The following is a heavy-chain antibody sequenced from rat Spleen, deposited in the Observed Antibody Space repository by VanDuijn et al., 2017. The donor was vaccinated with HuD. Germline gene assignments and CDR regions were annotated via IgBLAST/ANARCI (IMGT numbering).Heavy chain of an antibody. Sequence: EVQLVESDGGLVQPGRSLKLSCVASGFTFTDYYMAWVRQAPTKGLEWVAIISYDGLGTYYRDSVKGRFTISRDNAKSTLFLRMDSLRSEDTATYYWAREADIPFHYFDYWGQGASVTVSS. CDR2: ISYDGLGT. CDR1: GFTFTDYY. CDR3: AREADIPFHYFDY. J-gene: IGHJ2*01. V-gene: IGHV5-29*01. D-gene: IGHD2-3*01.